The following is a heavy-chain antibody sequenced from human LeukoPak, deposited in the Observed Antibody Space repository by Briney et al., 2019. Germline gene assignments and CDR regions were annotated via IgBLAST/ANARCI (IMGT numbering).Heavy chain of an antibody. D-gene: IGHD2-21*02. V-gene: IGHV3-30*04. CDR1: GFTFSNYF. CDR2: IASDGSHT. Sequence: GGSLRLSCAASGFTFSNYFMHWIRQAPGKGLEWVADIASDGSHTFYVESVKGRFTISRDNSKNTLYLQMNSLRAEDTAVYFCARERQDTVIHSGAFDIWGQGTMVTVSS. J-gene: IGHJ3*02. CDR3: ARERQDTVIHSGAFDI.